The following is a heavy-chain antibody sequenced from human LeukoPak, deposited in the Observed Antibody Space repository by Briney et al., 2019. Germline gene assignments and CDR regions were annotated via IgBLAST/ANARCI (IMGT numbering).Heavy chain of an antibody. D-gene: IGHD2-15*01. CDR1: GFTFNNYA. Sequence: GGSLRLSCAASGFTFNNYAMTWVRQAPGKGLEWVSAISGRGDATYYTDSVKGRFTISRDDSKNTLYLQMNSLRAEDAAVYHCAKAPPAATNYYYGMDVWGQGTTVTVSS. CDR3: AKAPPAATNYYYGMDV. V-gene: IGHV3-23*01. CDR2: ISGRGDAT. J-gene: IGHJ6*02.